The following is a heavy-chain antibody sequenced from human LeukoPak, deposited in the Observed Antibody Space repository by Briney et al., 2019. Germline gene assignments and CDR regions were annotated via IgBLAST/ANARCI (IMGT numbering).Heavy chain of an antibody. CDR1: AVTCTFSASG. CDR2: IQFDDREK. V-gene: IGHV3-30*02. D-gene: IGHD2-15*01. J-gene: IGHJ4*02. Sequence: GGSLRLSCAASAVTCTFSASGMHWVRQAPGKGLEWVAFIQFDDREKYYADSVKGRCTISRDNSKNTVYLQMNSLRAEDTAIYYCAKGSGGSCHSATDYWGQGTLVTVSS. CDR3: AKGSGGSCHSATDY.